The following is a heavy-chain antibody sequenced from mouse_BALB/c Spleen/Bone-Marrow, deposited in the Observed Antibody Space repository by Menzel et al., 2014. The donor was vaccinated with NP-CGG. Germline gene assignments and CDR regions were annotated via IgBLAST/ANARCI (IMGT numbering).Heavy chain of an antibody. V-gene: IGHV1-14*01. CDR1: GYTFTSYV. J-gene: IGHJ1*01. Sequence: LQQSGPELVKPGASVKISCKASGYTFTSYVMHWVKRKPGLGLEWIGYINPYNDDTEYNEKFKGKATLTSDKSSSTAYMELSSLTSEDSAVFYCARSLYGYDWYFDVWGAGTTVTVSS. CDR2: INPYNDDT. CDR3: ARSLYGYDWYFDV. D-gene: IGHD2-2*01.